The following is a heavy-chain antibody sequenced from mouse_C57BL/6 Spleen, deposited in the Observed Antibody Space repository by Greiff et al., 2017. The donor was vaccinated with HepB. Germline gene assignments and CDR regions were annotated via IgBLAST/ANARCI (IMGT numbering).Heavy chain of an antibody. J-gene: IGHJ4*01. CDR3: AGDSNLHYYAMDY. Sequence: VQLQQSGAELAKPGASVKLSCKASGYTFTSYWMHWVKQRPGQGLEWIGYINPSSGYTKYNQKFKDKATLTADKSSSAASMPLSSLTYEDSAVYYCAGDSNLHYYAMDYWGQGTSVTVSS. D-gene: IGHD2-5*01. V-gene: IGHV1-7*01. CDR1: GYTFTSYW. CDR2: INPSSGYT.